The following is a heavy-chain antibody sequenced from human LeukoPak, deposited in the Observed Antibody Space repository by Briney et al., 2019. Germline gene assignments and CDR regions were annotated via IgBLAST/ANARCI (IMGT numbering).Heavy chain of an antibody. Sequence: SETLSLTCTVSGGSISSSSYYWGWIRQPPGKGLELIGSIYYSGSTYYNPSLKSRVTISVDTSKNQFSLKLSSVTAADTAVYYCARVRRSAEEVYYMDVWGKGTTVTISS. CDR1: GGSISSSSYY. CDR2: IYYSGST. D-gene: IGHD2-15*01. CDR3: ARVRRSAEEVYYMDV. V-gene: IGHV4-39*07. J-gene: IGHJ6*03.